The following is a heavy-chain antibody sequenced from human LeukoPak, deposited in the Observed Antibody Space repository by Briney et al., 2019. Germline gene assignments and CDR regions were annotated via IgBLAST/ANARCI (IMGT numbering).Heavy chain of an antibody. J-gene: IGHJ4*02. CDR2: INWNGGST. V-gene: IGHV3-20*04. CDR3: ARTPRITMVRGVILYFDY. D-gene: IGHD3-10*01. Sequence: GGSLRLSCAASGFTFDDYGMSWVRQAPGKGLEWVSGINWNGGSTGYADSVKGRFTISRDNAKNSLYLQMNSLRAEDTAVYYCARTPRITMVRGVILYFDYWGQGTLVTVSS. CDR1: GFTFDDYG.